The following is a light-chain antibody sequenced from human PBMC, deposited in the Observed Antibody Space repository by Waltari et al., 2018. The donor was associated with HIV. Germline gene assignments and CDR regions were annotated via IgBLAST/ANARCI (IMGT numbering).Light chain of an antibody. CDR2: KDS. V-gene: IGLV3-25*03. CDR1: ALPKHY. J-gene: IGLJ3*02. Sequence: SYELTQPPSVSVSPGQTARITCSGDALPKHYAYWYQPKPGQAPVLVIYKDSERPSGIPERFSGASSGTTVTLTISGVQAEDEADDYCQSADSSGTYWVFGGGTKLTVL. CDR3: QSADSSGTYWV.